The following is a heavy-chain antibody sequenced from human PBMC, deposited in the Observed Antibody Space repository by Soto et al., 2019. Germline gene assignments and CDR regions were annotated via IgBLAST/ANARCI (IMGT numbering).Heavy chain of an antibody. CDR1: GLIFSNYK. V-gene: IGHV3-74*01. Sequence: EVRLVESGGGLVQPGGSLRLSCAASGLIFSNYKMHWVRQAPGKGLVWVSRINTDGSIIDYAYSVKGRFTVSRDNAKNTLYLQMNSLRADDTAVYYCARDTDGLHYWGQGTLVTVSS. J-gene: IGHJ4*02. CDR2: INTDGSII. CDR3: ARDTDGLHY.